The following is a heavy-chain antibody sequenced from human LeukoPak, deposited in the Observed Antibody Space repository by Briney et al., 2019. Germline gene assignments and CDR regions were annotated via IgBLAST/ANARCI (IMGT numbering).Heavy chain of an antibody. CDR3: TRDLTNIAARRYYYYMDV. D-gene: IGHD6-13*01. CDR1: GFTFGDYA. CDR2: IRSKAYGGTT. Sequence: PGGSLRLSCTASGFTFGDYAMSWVRQAPGKGLEWVGFIRSKAYGGTTEYAASVKGRFTISRDDSKSIAYLQMNSLKTEDTAVYYCTRDLTNIAARRYYYYMDVWGKGTTVTISS. J-gene: IGHJ6*03. V-gene: IGHV3-49*04.